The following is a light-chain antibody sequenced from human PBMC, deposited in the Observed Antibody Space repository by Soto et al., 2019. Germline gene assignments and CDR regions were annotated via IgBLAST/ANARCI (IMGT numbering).Light chain of an antibody. V-gene: IGLV2-11*01. J-gene: IGLJ3*02. CDR1: SSDVGSYNY. CDR3: CSYAGTYTWV. Sequence: QAVVTQPRSVSGSPGQSVSISCTGTSSDVGSYNYVSWYQQHPGKAPKVMIYDVTQRPSGVPDRFSGSKSGNTASLTISGLQPEDEADYYCCSYAGTYTWVFGGGTKLTVL. CDR2: DVT.